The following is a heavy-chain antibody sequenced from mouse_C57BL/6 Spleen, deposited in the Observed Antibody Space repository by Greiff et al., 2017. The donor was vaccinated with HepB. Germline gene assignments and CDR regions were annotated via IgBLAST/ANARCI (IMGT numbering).Heavy chain of an antibody. D-gene: IGHD1-1*01. CDR3: ARHYYGKGDVDYFDY. CDR1: GYTFTTYP. CDR2: FHPYNDDT. Sequence: VQLQESGAELVKPGASVKMSCKASGYTFTTYPIEWMKQNHGKSLEWIGNFHPYNDDTKYNEKFKGKATLTVEKSSSTVYLELSRLTSDDSAVYYCARHYYGKGDVDYFDYWGQGTTLTVSS. V-gene: IGHV1-47*01. J-gene: IGHJ2*01.